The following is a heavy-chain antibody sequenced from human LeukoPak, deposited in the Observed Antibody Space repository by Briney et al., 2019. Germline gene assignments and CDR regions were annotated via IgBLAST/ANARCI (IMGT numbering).Heavy chain of an antibody. Sequence: GEPFKISGKGSGYTFTSYCIGWVGQMPGKGLEWMGIIYPVDADTSYSPSFHGQLTISADKSISTASLQWSSLKASDTAMYYCARHEVYSYGYGVDYWGQGTLVTVSS. D-gene: IGHD5-18*01. CDR1: GYTFTSYC. CDR2: IYPVDADT. CDR3: ARHEVYSYGYGVDY. V-gene: IGHV5-51*01. J-gene: IGHJ4*02.